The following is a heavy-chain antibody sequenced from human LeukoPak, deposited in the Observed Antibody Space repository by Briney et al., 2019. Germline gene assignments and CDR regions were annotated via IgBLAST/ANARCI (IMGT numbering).Heavy chain of an antibody. V-gene: IGHV4-34*01. D-gene: IGHD3-10*01. CDR2: INHSGST. Sequence: ASETLSLTCAVYGGSFSGYYWSWIRQPPGKGLEWIGEINHSGSTNYNPSLKSRVTISVDTSKNQFSLKLSSVTAADTAVYYCARRGKNYYGSGSYFNYWGQGTLVTVSS. J-gene: IGHJ4*02. CDR3: ARRGKNYYGSGSYFNY. CDR1: GGSFSGYY.